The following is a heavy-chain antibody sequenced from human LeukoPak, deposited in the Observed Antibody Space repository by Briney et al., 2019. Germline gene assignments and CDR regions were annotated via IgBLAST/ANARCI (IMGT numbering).Heavy chain of an antibody. CDR3: ARSPDYYDSSEDY. CDR2: ISSSGSTI. Sequence: GGSLRLSCAASGFTFSSYEMNWVRQAPGKGLEWVSCISSSGSTIYYADSVKGRFTISRDNAKNSLYLQMNSLRAEDTAVYYCARSPDYYDSSEDYWGQGTPVTVSS. CDR1: GFTFSSYE. J-gene: IGHJ4*02. V-gene: IGHV3-48*03. D-gene: IGHD3-22*01.